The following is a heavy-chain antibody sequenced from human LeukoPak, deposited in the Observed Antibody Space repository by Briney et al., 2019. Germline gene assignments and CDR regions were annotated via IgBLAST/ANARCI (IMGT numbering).Heavy chain of an antibody. Sequence: ASVKASCKASGYTFTSYDINWVRQATGQGLEWMGWMNPNSGNTGYAQKFQGRVTMTRNTSISTAYMELSSLRSEDTAVYYCARAVVVVVPAAIYYYYMDVWGKGTTVTVSS. CDR1: GYTFTSYD. V-gene: IGHV1-8*01. D-gene: IGHD2-2*01. J-gene: IGHJ6*03. CDR3: ARAVVVVVPAAIYYYYMDV. CDR2: MNPNSGNT.